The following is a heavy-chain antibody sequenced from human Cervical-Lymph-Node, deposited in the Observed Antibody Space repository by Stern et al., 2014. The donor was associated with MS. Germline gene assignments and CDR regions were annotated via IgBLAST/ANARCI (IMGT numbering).Heavy chain of an antibody. CDR1: GFTFNDHA. Sequence: QLVESGGGLVQPGRSLTLSCAASGFTFNDHAMHWVRQVPGMGLEWVSGISWDSGSLGYADSVQGRFTISRDNGKNYLDLRMSRLRAEDTAVYYCARDKYSGYDLGGYFDVWGQGILVTVSS. J-gene: IGHJ4*02. V-gene: IGHV3-9*01. CDR2: ISWDSGSL. D-gene: IGHD5-12*01. CDR3: ARDKYSGYDLGGYFDV.